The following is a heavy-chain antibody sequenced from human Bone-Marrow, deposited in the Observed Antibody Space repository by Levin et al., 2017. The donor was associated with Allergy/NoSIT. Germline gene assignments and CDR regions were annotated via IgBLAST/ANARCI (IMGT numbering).Heavy chain of an antibody. CDR1: GYTFTGYN. CDR3: ARGGTVVHGVILDAFDL. V-gene: IGHV1-2*02. J-gene: IGHJ3*01. Sequence: GESLKISCKTSGYTFTGYNINWVRQAPGQGLEWLGWINPNSGASSSAPKFEGRLTMARDTSISTAYMFLSRLTSDDTATYYCARGGTVVHGVILDAFDLWGQGTPITVSS. D-gene: IGHD3-10*01. CDR2: INPNSGAS.